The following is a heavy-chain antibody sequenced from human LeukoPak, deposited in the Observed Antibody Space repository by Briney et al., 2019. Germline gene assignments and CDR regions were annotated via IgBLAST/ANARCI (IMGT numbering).Heavy chain of an antibody. CDR2: ISSSSSYI. J-gene: IGHJ4*02. V-gene: IGHV3-21*01. CDR1: GFTFSSYS. Sequence: GGSLRLSCAASGFTFSSYSMNWVRQAPGKGLEWVSSISSSSSYIYYADSVKGRFTISRDNAKDSLYLQMNSLRAEDTAVYYCARDLLSGFDYWGQGTLVTVSS. D-gene: IGHD2/OR15-2a*01. CDR3: ARDLLSGFDY.